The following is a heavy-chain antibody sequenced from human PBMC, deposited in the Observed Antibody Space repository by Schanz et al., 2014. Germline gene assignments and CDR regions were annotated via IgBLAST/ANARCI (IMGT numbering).Heavy chain of an antibody. CDR3: ARDGVDAAAGGNY. CDR1: GYTLSAYS. J-gene: IGHJ4*02. D-gene: IGHD6-13*01. CDR2: VNPSGGST. V-gene: IGHV1-46*03. Sequence: VQLEQSGAEVKKPGSSVKVSCKASGYTLSAYSLHWVRQAPGQGLEWMGIVNPSGGSTTYAQKFQGRVTMTRDTSTSTVYMELSSLRSEDTAVYYCARDGVDAAAGGNYWGQGTLVTVSS.